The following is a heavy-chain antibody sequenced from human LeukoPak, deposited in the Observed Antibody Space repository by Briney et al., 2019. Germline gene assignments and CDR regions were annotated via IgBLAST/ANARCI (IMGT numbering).Heavy chain of an antibody. J-gene: IGHJ4*02. CDR1: GFAFSIYT. D-gene: IGHD6-13*01. CDR2: ISGSNTYI. V-gene: IGHV3-21*01. CDR3: ARDPSSRGGFDY. Sequence: GGSLRLSCATSGFAFSIYTVNWVRQAPGKGLEWVSSISGSNTYIYYADSVKGRFTISRDNAKNSLYLQMNSLRGEDTAVYYCARDPSSRGGFDYWGQGTLVTVSS.